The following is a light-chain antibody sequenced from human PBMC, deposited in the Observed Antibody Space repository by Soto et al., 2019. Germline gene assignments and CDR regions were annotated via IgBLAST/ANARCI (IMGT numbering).Light chain of an antibody. V-gene: IGKV3-15*01. J-gene: IGKJ1*01. Sequence: EIVLTQSPGTLSLSPGERATLSCRSIQSVSSSYIAWYQQRPGQTPSLLIYGASTRATGIPARFSGSGSGTEFTLTISSLQSEDFAVYYCQQYNNWPPWTFGQGTKVDI. CDR2: GAS. CDR3: QQYNNWPPWT. CDR1: QSVSSS.